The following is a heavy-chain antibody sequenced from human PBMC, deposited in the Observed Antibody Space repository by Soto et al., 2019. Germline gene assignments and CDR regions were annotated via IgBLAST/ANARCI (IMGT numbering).Heavy chain of an antibody. CDR3: EGESGENWSYEAY. CDR2: ISTAGNT. V-gene: IGHV4-4*07. Sequence: SETLSLTCTVSGDTITSFSWNWIRQSAGKGLEWIGRISTAGNTHYNPSLESRVTMSLDTSKNQFSLKLTSVTAADTAVYYCEGESGENWSYEAYWGQGTLVTVSS. J-gene: IGHJ4*02. CDR1: GDTITSFS. D-gene: IGHD1-7*01.